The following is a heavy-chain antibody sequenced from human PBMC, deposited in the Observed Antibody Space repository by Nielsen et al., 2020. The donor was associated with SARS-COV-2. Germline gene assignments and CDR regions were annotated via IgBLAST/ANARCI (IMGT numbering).Heavy chain of an antibody. CDR2: INPNNGDT. CDR1: GYTFTGYY. CDR3: ASNSMPTSSMDV. Sequence: ASVKVSCKASGYTFTGYYVHWVRQAPGQGLEWMGRINPNNGDTNYPQKFQGRVTVTRDTSSSTAYMELSSLRSDDTAVYYCASNSMPTSSMDVWGQGTTVTVSS. D-gene: IGHD2/OR15-2a*01. J-gene: IGHJ6*02. V-gene: IGHV1-2*06.